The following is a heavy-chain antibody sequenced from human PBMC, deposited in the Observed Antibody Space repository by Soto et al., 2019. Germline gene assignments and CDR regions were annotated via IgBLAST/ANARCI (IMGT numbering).Heavy chain of an antibody. CDR1: GFTVSSNY. Sequence: EVQLVESGGGLIQPGGSLRLSCAASGFTVSSNYMSWVRQAPGKGLEWVSVIYSGGSTYYADSVKGRFTISRDNSKNTLYLKMNSLRAEDTAVYYCARGVLDDYRIYYYYAMDLWGQGTTVTVSS. D-gene: IGHD4-4*01. CDR3: ARGVLDDYRIYYYYAMDL. V-gene: IGHV3-53*01. J-gene: IGHJ6*02. CDR2: IYSGGST.